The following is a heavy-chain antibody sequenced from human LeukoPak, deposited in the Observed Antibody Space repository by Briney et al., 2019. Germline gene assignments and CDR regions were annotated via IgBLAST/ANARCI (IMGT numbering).Heavy chain of an antibody. J-gene: IGHJ4*02. V-gene: IGHV3-48*02. CDR1: GLTVSSYS. D-gene: IGHD2-15*01. Sequence: GGSLSLSCVASGLTVSSYSMNWVRQAPGKGLEWVSYISSSSSTIYYADSVKGRFTISRDNAKNSLDLQMNSLRDEDTAVYYCARARASGRSGFDYWGQGTLVTVSS. CDR2: ISSSSSTI. CDR3: ARARASGRSGFDY.